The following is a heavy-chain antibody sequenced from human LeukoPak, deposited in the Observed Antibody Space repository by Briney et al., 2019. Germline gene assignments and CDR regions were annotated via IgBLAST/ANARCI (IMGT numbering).Heavy chain of an antibody. J-gene: IGHJ4*02. CDR3: AIEELVLDY. CDR1: GFTFSNAW. CDR2: IKSKTDGGTT. D-gene: IGHD6-13*01. V-gene: IGHV3-15*01. Sequence: GGSLRLSCVVSGFTFSNAWMSWVRQAPGKGLEWVGRIKSKTDGGTTDYAAPVKGRFSISRDDSKNTLHLQMNSLKAEDTAVYYCAIEELVLDYWGQGTLVTVSS.